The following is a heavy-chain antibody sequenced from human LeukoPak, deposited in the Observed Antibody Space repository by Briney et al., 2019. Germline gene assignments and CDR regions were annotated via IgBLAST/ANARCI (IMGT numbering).Heavy chain of an antibody. CDR2: IIPIFGTA. J-gene: IGHJ6*02. CDR3: ARVPLWGQHMGYYAMDV. Sequence: GASVKVSCKASGGTFSSYAISWVRQAPGQGLEWMGGIIPIFGTANYAQKFQGRVTITADGSTSTAYMELSSLRSEDTAVYYCARVPLWGQHMGYYAMDVWGQGTTVTVSS. CDR1: GGTFSSYA. V-gene: IGHV1-69*13. D-gene: IGHD1-26*01.